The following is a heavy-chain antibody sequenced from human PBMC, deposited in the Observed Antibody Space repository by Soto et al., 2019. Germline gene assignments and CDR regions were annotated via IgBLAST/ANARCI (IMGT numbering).Heavy chain of an antibody. V-gene: IGHV3-30*18. Sequence: QVQLVESGGGVVQPGRSLRLSCAASGFTFSSYGMHWVRQAPGKGLEWVAVISYDGSNKYYADSVKGRFTISRDNSKNTLYLQMNSLRAEDTAVYYCAKPRPPRGYYSSELDYWGQGTLVTVSS. J-gene: IGHJ4*02. D-gene: IGHD5-12*01. CDR2: ISYDGSNK. CDR1: GFTFSSYG. CDR3: AKPRPPRGYYSSELDY.